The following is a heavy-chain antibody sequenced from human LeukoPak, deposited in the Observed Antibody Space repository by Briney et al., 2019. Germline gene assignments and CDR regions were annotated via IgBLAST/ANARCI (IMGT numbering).Heavy chain of an antibody. Sequence: SETLSLTCAVSGGSIVSSSYYWGWIRQPPGKGLEWIGSIFYSGGTYSNPSLKSRVTLSVDTSKNQFSLKLSSVTAADTAVYYCAGSVGGGGYFDYWVQGTLVTVSS. V-gene: IGHV4-39*07. D-gene: IGHD2-15*01. J-gene: IGHJ4*02. CDR2: IFYSGGT. CDR1: GGSIVSSSYY. CDR3: AGSVGGGGYFDY.